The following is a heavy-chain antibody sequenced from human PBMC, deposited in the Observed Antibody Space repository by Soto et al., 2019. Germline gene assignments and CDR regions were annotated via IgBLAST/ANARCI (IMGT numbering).Heavy chain of an antibody. V-gene: IGHV3-33*01. Sequence: QVQLVESGGGVVQPGRSLRLSCAVSGFTFRSAGMHWVRQAPSKGLEWVAVIWYDGTSKYYADSVKGRFTISGDSTKNTLNVQMNSLRVKHAAVYYCARDLSRSENYTNDAFRIWGQATMGTVSS. D-gene: IGHD3-10*01. CDR3: ARDLSRSENYTNDAFRI. CDR1: GFTFRSAG. J-gene: IGHJ3*02. CDR2: IWYDGTSK.